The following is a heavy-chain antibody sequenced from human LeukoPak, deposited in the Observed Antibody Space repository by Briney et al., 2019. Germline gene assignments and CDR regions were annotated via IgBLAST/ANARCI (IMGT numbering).Heavy chain of an antibody. CDR1: GFTLSYYW. Sequence: PGGSLRLSCAASGFTLSYYWMTWVRRAPGKGLVWVANIMQDGSEKYYVDSVKGRFTISRDNAKNSLYRQMNSLSAEDTAVYYCARHSAGYTTFFDYWGQGTLVTVSS. CDR2: IMQDGSEK. V-gene: IGHV3-7*04. D-gene: IGHD5-24*01. CDR3: ARHSAGYTTFFDY. J-gene: IGHJ4*02.